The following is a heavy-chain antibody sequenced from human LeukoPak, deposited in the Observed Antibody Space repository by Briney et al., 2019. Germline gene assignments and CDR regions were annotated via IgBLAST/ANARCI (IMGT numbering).Heavy chain of an antibody. D-gene: IGHD3-22*01. CDR1: GYRFTSYW. J-gene: IGHJ4*02. V-gene: IGHV5-51*01. CDR2: IYPGDSDT. Sequence: GESLKISCKGSGYRFTSYWVVWVRQMPGKGLEWMGIIYPGDSDTRYSPSFQGQVTISADKSIGTAYLQWSSLKASDTAMYYCATYDTSSYFLDYWGQGTLVTVSS. CDR3: ATYDTSSYFLDY.